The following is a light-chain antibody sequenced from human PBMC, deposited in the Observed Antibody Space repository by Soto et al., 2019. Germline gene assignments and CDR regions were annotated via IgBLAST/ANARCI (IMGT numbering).Light chain of an antibody. J-gene: IGKJ1*01. CDR2: KAS. V-gene: IGKV1-5*03. CDR3: QHYNSYSEA. Sequence: DIQMTQSPSTLSGSVGDRVTITCRASQTISSWLAWYQQKPGKAPKLLIYKASTLKGGVPSRFSGSGSGTEFTLTISSLQPDDFATYYCQHYNSYSEAFGQGTKV. CDR1: QTISSW.